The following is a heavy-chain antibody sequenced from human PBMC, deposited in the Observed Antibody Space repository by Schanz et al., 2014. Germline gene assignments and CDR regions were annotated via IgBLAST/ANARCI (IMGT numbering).Heavy chain of an antibody. J-gene: IGHJ4*02. V-gene: IGHV1-69*04. CDR3: ARDRDQWDGNYLDY. D-gene: IGHD1-26*01. CDR2: TIPILNIA. CDR1: GYTFTSFA. Sequence: QVQLVQSGAEVKKPGASVKVSCKASGYTFTSFAMNWVRQAPGQGLEWMGRTIPILNIANYAQKFQGRVTLTADKSTSTAYMELSGLRSEDTAVYYCARDRDQWDGNYLDYWGQGTLVTVSS.